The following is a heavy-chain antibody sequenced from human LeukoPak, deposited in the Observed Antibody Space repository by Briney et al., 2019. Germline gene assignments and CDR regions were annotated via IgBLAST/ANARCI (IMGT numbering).Heavy chain of an antibody. CDR1: GFTFSSYA. J-gene: IGHJ4*02. CDR3: ARDKRGNVNSAITD. Sequence: PGGSLRLSCAASGFTFSSYAMQWVRQAPGKGLEWVAVISYDGRSKYYADSVKGRFTISRDNSKNTLYLQMNSLRAEDTAVYYCARDKRGNVNSAITDWGQGTLVTVSS. V-gene: IGHV3-30*04. CDR2: ISYDGRSK. D-gene: IGHD5-18*01.